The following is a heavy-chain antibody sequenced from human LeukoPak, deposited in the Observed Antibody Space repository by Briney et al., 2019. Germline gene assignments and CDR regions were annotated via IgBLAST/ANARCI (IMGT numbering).Heavy chain of an antibody. J-gene: IGHJ4*02. V-gene: IGHV1-2*02. CDR2: INPNSGGT. CDR3: ARDLYDILTGYYARWSSGLDY. CDR1: GYTFAGYY. D-gene: IGHD3-9*01. Sequence: GASVKVSCKASGYTFAGYYMHWVRQAPGQGLEWMGWINPNSGGTNYAQKFQGRVTMTRDTSISTAYMELSRLRSDDTAVYYCARDLYDILTGYYARWSSGLDYWGQGTLVTVSS.